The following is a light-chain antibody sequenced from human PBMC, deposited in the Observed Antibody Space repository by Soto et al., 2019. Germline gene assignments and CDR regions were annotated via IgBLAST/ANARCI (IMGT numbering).Light chain of an antibody. V-gene: IGKV3-11*01. Sequence: EIVLTQSPATLSLSPGERATLSCMASQSVSSYLAWFQQKPGQAPRLLIYGTSSRATGIPDRFSGSGSGTDFTLTISSLEPEDFAFYYCQQRNSWPLTFGGGTKVDIK. J-gene: IGKJ4*01. CDR2: GTS. CDR1: QSVSSY. CDR3: QQRNSWPLT.